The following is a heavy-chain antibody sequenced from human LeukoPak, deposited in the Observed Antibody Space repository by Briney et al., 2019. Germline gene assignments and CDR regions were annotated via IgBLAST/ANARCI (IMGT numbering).Heavy chain of an antibody. CDR2: IHYSGST. D-gene: IGHD3-10*01. J-gene: IGHJ6*03. CDR1: GASISNYY. V-gene: IGHV4-59*01. CDR3: VRVEEGYGSGRRENYYYYYMDV. Sequence: PSETLSLTCTVSGASISNYYWSWIRQPPGKGLEWIGYIHYSGSTNYSPSLKSRVTISVDTSKNQFSLKLSSLTAADTAMYDCVRVEEGYGSGRRENYYYYYMDVWGKGTTVTISS.